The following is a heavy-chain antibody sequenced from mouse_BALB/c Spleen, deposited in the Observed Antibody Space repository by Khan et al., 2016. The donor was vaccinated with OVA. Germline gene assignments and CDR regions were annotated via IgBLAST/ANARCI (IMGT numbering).Heavy chain of an antibody. D-gene: IGHD1-2*01. V-gene: IGHV5-15*02. CDR3: ARGGGTAPFAY. CDR2: ISDLAYTI. CDR1: GFTFSDYG. J-gene: IGHJ3*01. Sequence: EVELVESGGGLVQPGGSRKLSCAATGFTFSDYGMAWVRQAPGKGPEWVASISDLAYTIYYADTVTGRFTISRENAKNTLYLEMSSPTSEDTAIYYCARGGGTAPFAYWGLGTLVTVSA.